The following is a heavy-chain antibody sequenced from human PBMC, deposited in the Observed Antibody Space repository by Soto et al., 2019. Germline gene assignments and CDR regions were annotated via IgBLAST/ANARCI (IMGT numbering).Heavy chain of an antibody. J-gene: IGHJ4*02. V-gene: IGHV4-34*01. CDR2: INHSGST. CDR1: GGSFSGYY. CDR3: GRGQATVPAARRITMVRGNLFDY. Sequence: SATLSFACAVCGGSFSGYYWSWIRQPPGKGVEGIGEINHSGSTNYNPSLKSRVTISVDTSKTQFSLKLSSVTAADTAVYYCGRGQATVPAARRITMVRGNLFDYWCQGTLVTVS. D-gene: IGHD3-10*01.